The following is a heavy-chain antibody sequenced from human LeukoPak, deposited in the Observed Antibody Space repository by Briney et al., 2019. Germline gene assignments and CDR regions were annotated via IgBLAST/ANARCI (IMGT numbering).Heavy chain of an antibody. CDR2: INPNSGGT. D-gene: IGHD5-18*01. Sequence: ASVKVSYKASGYTFTGYYMHWVRQAPGQGLEWMGRINPNSGGTNYAQKFQGRVTMTRDTSISTAYMELSRLRSDDTAVYYCARGEEYSYGFNYFDYWGQGTLVTVSS. J-gene: IGHJ4*02. CDR3: ARGEEYSYGFNYFDY. CDR1: GYTFTGYY. V-gene: IGHV1-2*06.